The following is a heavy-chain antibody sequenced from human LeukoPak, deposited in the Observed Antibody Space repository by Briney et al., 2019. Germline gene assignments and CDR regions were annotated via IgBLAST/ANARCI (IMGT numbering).Heavy chain of an antibody. V-gene: IGHV4-39*07. CDR2: IYYSGST. Sequence: PSETLSLTCTVSGGSISSSSYYWGWIRQPPGKGLEWIGSIYYSGSTYYNPSLKSRVTISVDTSKNQFSLKLSSVTAADTAVYYCARDGDLLWFGELNDAFNIWGQGTMVTVSS. D-gene: IGHD3-10*01. J-gene: IGHJ3*02. CDR3: ARDGDLLWFGELNDAFNI. CDR1: GGSISSSSYY.